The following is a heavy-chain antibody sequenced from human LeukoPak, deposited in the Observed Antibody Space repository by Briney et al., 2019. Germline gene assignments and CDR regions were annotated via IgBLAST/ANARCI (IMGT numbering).Heavy chain of an antibody. V-gene: IGHV1-46*01. CDR3: ARAPTYVAYHYYMDV. Sequence: ASVKVSCKASGYTFTSYYMHWVRQAPGQGLEGMGIINPSGGSTTYAQKFQGRVTMTRDMSTSTVYMELSSLRSEDTAVYYCARAPTYVAYHYYMDVWGKGTTVTVSS. D-gene: IGHD3-10*02. CDR2: INPSGGST. CDR1: GYTFTSYY. J-gene: IGHJ6*03.